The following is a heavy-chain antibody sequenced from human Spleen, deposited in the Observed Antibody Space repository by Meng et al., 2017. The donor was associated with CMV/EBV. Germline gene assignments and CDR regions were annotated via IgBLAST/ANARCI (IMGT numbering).Heavy chain of an antibody. CDR1: GFTFSSYA. J-gene: IGHJ4*02. V-gene: IGHV3-30*04. D-gene: IGHD1-26*01. CDR2: ISYDGSNK. CDR3: ARDPQWELLFDY. Sequence: GGSLRLSCAASGFTFSSYAMHWVRQAPGKGLEWVAVISYDGSNKYYADSVKGRFTISRDNSKNTLYLQMNSLRAEDTAVYYCARDPQWELLFDYWGQGTLVTSPQ.